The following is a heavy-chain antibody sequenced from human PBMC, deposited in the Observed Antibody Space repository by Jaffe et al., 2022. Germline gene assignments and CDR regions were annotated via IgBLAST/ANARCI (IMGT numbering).Heavy chain of an antibody. CDR2: INHSGST. J-gene: IGHJ5*02. Sequence: QVQLQQWGAGLLKPSETLSLTCAVYGGSFSGYYWSWIRQPPGKGLEWIGEINHSGSTNYNPSLKSRVTISVDTSKNQFSLKLSSVTAADTAVYYCARGRSYWVGATRYWFDPWGQGTLVTVSS. CDR1: GGSFSGYY. D-gene: IGHD1-26*01. V-gene: IGHV4-34*01. CDR3: ARGRSYWVGATRYWFDP.